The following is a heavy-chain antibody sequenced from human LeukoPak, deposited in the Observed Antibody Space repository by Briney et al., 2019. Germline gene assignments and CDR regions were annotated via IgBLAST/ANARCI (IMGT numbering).Heavy chain of an antibody. CDR2: IYSSGST. D-gene: IGHD3-9*01. Sequence: SGPTLVKPSETLSLTCAVSGGSISSSHHYWGWIRQPPGKGLEWIGSIYSSGSTYYNSSLRTRVTISVDKSKNQFSLKLTSVTAADTAVYYCARVIRTTGYYSNPKSGSFDFWGQGTLVTVSS. V-gene: IGHV4-39*01. CDR3: ARVIRTTGYYSNPKSGSFDF. J-gene: IGHJ4*02. CDR1: GGSISSSHHY.